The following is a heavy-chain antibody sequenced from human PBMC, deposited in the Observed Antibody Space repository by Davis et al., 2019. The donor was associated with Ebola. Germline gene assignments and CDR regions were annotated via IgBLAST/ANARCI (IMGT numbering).Heavy chain of an antibody. V-gene: IGHV3-23*01. D-gene: IGHD1-26*01. J-gene: IGHJ4*02. CDR1: GFTFSSYA. Sequence: PGGSLRLSCAASGFTFSSYAMSWVRQAPGKGLEWVSAISGSGGSTYYADSVKGRFTISRDNSKNTLYLQMNSLRAEDTAVYYCAKDPSGSYYAPPYYYFDYWGQGTLVTVSS. CDR2: ISGSGGST. CDR3: AKDPSGSYYAPPYYYFDY.